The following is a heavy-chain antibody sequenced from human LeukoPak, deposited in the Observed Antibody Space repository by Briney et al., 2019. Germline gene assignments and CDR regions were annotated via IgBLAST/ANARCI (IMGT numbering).Heavy chain of an antibody. V-gene: IGHV3-69-1*02. J-gene: IGHJ3*01. D-gene: IGHD3-3*01. CDR3: ARERLNTMGDAFDL. CDR2: TRPDGTS. CDR1: GFTLSDFE. Sequence: GGSLRLSRAVSGFTLSDFEMNWVRQAPGMGLEWLSYTRPDGTSEYAESVRGRFTISRDTANNLLYLQMNSLRDDDTALYYCARERLNTMGDAFDLWGQGTTVTVSS.